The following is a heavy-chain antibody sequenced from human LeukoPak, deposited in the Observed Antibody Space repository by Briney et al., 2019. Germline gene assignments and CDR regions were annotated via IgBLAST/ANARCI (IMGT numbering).Heavy chain of an antibody. CDR1: GYTFTSYG. V-gene: IGHV1-18*01. CDR3: ARTSPGLYYYYYYYMDV. J-gene: IGHJ6*03. CDR2: VSAYNGNT. Sequence: GASVKVSCKASGYTFTSYGISWGRQAPGQGLELMGWVSAYNGNTNYAQKLQGRVTMTTDTSTSTAYMELRSLRSDDTAVYYCARTSPGLYYYYYYYMDVWGKGTTVTISS.